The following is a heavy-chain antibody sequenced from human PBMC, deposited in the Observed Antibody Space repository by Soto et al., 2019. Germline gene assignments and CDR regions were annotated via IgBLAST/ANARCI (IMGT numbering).Heavy chain of an antibody. CDR3: EVTTGY. V-gene: IGHV1-8*01. CDR2: VSPENRNA. D-gene: IGHD4-17*01. Sequence: ASVKVSCKTSGYTFTEYDINWVRQALGQGLEYMGWVSPENRNAGYAPQFRGRVSMTADTSINTVYLELTTLTYEDTAVYYCEVTTGYWGQGTMVTVSS. CDR1: GYTFTEYD. J-gene: IGHJ4*02.